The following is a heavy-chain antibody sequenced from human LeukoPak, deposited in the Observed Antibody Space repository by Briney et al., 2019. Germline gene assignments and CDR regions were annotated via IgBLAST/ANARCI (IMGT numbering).Heavy chain of an antibody. J-gene: IGHJ3*02. Sequence: SETLSLTCTVSGASISPYYWTWIRQPAGKGLEWIGHIYTSGSTNDNPSLKSRVTMSLDTSKSQLSLKLSSVTAADTAVYYCARSDTYCSGGSCPPNTFDAFDIWGQGTMVTVSS. V-gene: IGHV4-4*07. CDR1: GASISPYY. CDR2: IYTSGST. CDR3: ARSDTYCSGGSCPPNTFDAFDI. D-gene: IGHD2-15*01.